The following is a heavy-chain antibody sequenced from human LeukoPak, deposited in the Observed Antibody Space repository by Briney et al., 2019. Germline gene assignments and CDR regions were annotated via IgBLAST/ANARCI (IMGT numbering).Heavy chain of an antibody. J-gene: IGHJ4*02. Sequence: SVKVSCKAFGGTFSSYAISWVRQAPGQGLEWMGGIIPIFGTANYAQKFQGRVTITADESTSTAYMELSSLRSEDTAVYYCASGDLGYCSGGSCYGVFDYWGQGTLVTVSS. D-gene: IGHD2-15*01. CDR2: IIPIFGTA. CDR3: ASGDLGYCSGGSCYGVFDY. V-gene: IGHV1-69*13. CDR1: GGTFSSYA.